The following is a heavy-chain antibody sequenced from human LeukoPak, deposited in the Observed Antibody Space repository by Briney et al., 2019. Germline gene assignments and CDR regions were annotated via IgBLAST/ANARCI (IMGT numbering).Heavy chain of an antibody. V-gene: IGHV3-33*01. J-gene: IGHJ4*02. CDR2: LSYDGSNK. Sequence: GRSLRLSCAASGFTFSGYGINWVRQAPGKGLEWVAFLSYDGSNKFYADSVKGRFTISRDNSENTLHLQMNSLKDEDTAVYYCARGLYKNGWYYFDYWGQGTLVTVSS. CDR1: GFTFSGYG. D-gene: IGHD6-19*01. CDR3: ARGLYKNGWYYFDY.